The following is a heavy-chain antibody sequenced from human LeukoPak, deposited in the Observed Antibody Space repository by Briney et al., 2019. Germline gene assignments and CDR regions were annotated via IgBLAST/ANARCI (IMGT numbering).Heavy chain of an antibody. CDR2: IYWNDDK. V-gene: IGHV2-5*01. D-gene: IGHD6-13*01. CDR1: GFSLSTSGVG. J-gene: IGHJ3*02. Sequence: SGPTLVKPTQTLTLTCTFSGFSLSTSGVGVGWIRQPPGKALEWLALIYWNDDKRYSPSLKSRLTITKDTSKNQVVLTMTNMDPVDTATYYCAHSLIAAAGIFRVKYFGAFDIWGQGTMVTVSS. CDR3: AHSLIAAAGIFRVKYFGAFDI.